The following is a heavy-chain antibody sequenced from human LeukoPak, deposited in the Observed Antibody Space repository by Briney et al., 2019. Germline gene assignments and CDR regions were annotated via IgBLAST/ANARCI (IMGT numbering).Heavy chain of an antibody. V-gene: IGHV3-9*01. Sequence: QPGRSLRLSCAASGFTFGDYGMHWVRQVPGKGLEWVSDISWNSVEKRYAGPVRGRFTISRDNAKNSLYLQMSRLTPDDTALYYCAKAVLATNYFDLWGQGTLVTVSS. CDR3: AKAVLATNYFDL. CDR1: GFTFGDYG. J-gene: IGHJ4*02. CDR2: ISWNSVEK. D-gene: IGHD2-15*01.